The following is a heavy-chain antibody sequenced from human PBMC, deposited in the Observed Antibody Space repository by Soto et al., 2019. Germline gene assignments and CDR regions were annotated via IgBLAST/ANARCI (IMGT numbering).Heavy chain of an antibody. CDR2: IHHTGST. J-gene: IGHJ4*02. CDR1: GGFISSYY. D-gene: IGHD3-22*01. V-gene: IGHV4-59*01. Sequence: SETLSLTCTVSGGFISSYYWSWIRQSPGKVLELIGYIHHTGSTNYNPSLKSRVTMSLDTSRNQFSLKLYSVTAADTAVYYCARSLDSSGFYFSNCWGQGXLVTVSS. CDR3: ARSLDSSGFYFSNC.